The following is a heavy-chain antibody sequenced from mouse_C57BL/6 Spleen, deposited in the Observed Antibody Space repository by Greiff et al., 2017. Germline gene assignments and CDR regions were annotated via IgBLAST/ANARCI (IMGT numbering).Heavy chain of an antibody. J-gene: IGHJ3*01. Sequence: EVKLQESGAELVKPGASVKLSCTASGFNIKDYYMHWVKPRTEQGLEWIGRIDPEDGETKYAPKFPGKATITADTSSNTAYLQLSSLTSEDTAVYYCARDDYVETAAWFAYWGQGTLVTVAA. CDR1: GFNIKDYY. D-gene: IGHD2-4*01. V-gene: IGHV14-2*01. CDR2: IDPEDGET. CDR3: ARDDYVETAAWFAY.